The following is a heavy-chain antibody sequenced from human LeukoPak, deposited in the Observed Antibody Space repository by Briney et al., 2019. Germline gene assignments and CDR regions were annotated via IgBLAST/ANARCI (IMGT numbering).Heavy chain of an antibody. D-gene: IGHD4-17*01. V-gene: IGHV1-69*11. J-gene: IGHJ4*02. CDR3: ARAPHDYGDYRSGSYFDY. Sequence: ASVKVSCKASGGTFSSYAISWVRQAPGQGLEWMGRIIPILGTANYAQKFQGRVTITTDESTSTAYMELSSLRSEDTAVYYCARAPHDYGDYRSGSYFDYWGQGTLVTVSS. CDR2: IIPILGTA. CDR1: GGTFSSYA.